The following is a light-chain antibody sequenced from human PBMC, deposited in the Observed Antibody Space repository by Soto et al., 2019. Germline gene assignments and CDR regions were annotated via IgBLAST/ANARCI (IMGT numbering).Light chain of an antibody. CDR3: QQYNSYSWT. CDR2: DAS. V-gene: IGKV1-5*01. J-gene: IGKJ1*01. Sequence: DIHITQSPSTLSASVGDRVTITCRASQSITIWLAWYQQKPGKAPKLLIFDASSLESGVPSRFSGSGSGTEFTLTISSLQPDDFATYYCQQYNSYSWTFSQGTKVDIK. CDR1: QSITIW.